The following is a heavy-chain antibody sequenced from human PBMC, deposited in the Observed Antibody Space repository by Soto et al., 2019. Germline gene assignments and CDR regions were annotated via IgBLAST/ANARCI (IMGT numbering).Heavy chain of an antibody. Sequence: ASETLSLTCTVSGGSISSSSYYWGWIRQPPGKGLEWIGSIYYSGSTYYNPSLKSRVTISVDTSRNQFSLKLSSVTAADTAVYYCARKRVAAAGTRTGTFDYYYGMDVWGQGTTVTVSS. CDR1: GGSISSSSYY. CDR2: IYYSGST. D-gene: IGHD6-13*01. J-gene: IGHJ6*02. CDR3: ARKRVAAAGTRTGTFDYYYGMDV. V-gene: IGHV4-39*01.